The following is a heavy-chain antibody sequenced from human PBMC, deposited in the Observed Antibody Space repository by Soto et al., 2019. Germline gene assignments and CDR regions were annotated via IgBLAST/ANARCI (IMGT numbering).Heavy chain of an antibody. CDR1: GFTFSRYW. J-gene: IGHJ3*02. D-gene: IGHD6-19*01. CDR2: IKHDGSEK. CDR3: ARAMGTDGWSNHPFDI. Sequence: EVQVVESGGGLVQPGGSLRLSCAASGFTFSRYWMDWVHQAPRKGLEWVATIKHDGSEKYYVDSVKGRFIISRDNAKNSLFLQMNGLRVEDTAVYFCARAMGTDGWSNHPFDIWGQGTMVTVSS. V-gene: IGHV3-7*04.